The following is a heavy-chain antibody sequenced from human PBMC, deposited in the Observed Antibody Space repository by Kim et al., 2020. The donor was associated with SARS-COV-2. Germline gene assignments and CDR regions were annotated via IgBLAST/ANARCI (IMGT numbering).Heavy chain of an antibody. V-gene: IGHV4-39*07. CDR3: AREGYSGYDWEGQGWFDP. D-gene: IGHD5-12*01. CDR2: IYYSGST. Sequence: SETLSLTCTVSGGSISSSSYYWGWIRQPPGKGLEWIGSIYYSGSTYYNPSLKSRVTISVDTSKNQFSLKLSSVTAADTAVYYCAREGYSGYDWEGQGWFDPWGQGTLVTVSS. CDR1: GGSISSSSYY. J-gene: IGHJ5*02.